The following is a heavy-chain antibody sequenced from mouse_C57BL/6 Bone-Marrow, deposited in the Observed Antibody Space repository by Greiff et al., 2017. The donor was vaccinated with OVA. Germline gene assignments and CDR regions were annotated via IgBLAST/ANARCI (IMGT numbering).Heavy chain of an antibody. CDR1: GYTFTSYG. CDR3: ATPIYYDYVPFAY. J-gene: IGHJ3*01. CDR2: IYPRSGNT. D-gene: IGHD2-4*01. V-gene: IGHV1-81*01. Sequence: VQLQQSGAELARPGASVKLSCKASGYTFTSYGISWVKQRTGQGLEWIGEIYPRSGNTYYNEKFKGKATLTADKSSSTAYMELRSLTSEDSAVYFGATPIYYDYVPFAYGGQGTLVTVSA.